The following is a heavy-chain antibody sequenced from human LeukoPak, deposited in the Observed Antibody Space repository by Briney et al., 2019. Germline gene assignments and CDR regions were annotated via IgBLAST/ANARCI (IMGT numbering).Heavy chain of an antibody. J-gene: IGHJ6*02. CDR1: GGSINRGSNY. Sequence: SETLSLTCSVSGGSINRGSNYWGWIRQPPGQGLEWIANFHNSGSTYYNPSLRSRVTISVETSENQLSLKLSSVTAADSALYYCARGSVECSTPSCSTIYYYSGMDVWGQGTTVTVS. D-gene: IGHD2-2*01. V-gene: IGHV4-39*01. CDR3: ARGSVECSTPSCSTIYYYSGMDV. CDR2: FHNSGST.